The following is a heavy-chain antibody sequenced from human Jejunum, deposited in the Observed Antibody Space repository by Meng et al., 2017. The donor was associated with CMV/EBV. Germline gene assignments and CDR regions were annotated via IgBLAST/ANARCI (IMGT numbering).Heavy chain of an antibody. D-gene: IGHD6-19*01. CDR3: ARAVASYHYYYYGMDV. CDR1: FAFSSFA. Sequence: FAFSSFAMPWVRQAPGKGLEWVAFIRFDGTNNYLVDSVKGRFTISRDNSKNMLFLQMNSLRAEDTAVYYCARAVASYHYYYYGMDVWGPGTTVTVSS. V-gene: IGHV3-30*02. CDR2: IRFDGTNN. J-gene: IGHJ6*02.